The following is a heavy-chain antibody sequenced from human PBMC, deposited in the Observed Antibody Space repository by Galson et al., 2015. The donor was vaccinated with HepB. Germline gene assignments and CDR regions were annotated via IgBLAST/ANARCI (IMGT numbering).Heavy chain of an antibody. V-gene: IGHV3-23*01. CDR3: ARAGYVGGRIQEWLKANQLYYFDF. J-gene: IGHJ4*02. CDR2: ISGSGSRN. CDR1: GFTFSSYA. Sequence: SLRLSCAASGFTFSSYAMSWVRQAPGKGLEWVSGISGSGSRNYYADSVKGRFSISRDNSKGSLSLQMNSLRADDTAVYYCARAGYVGGRIQEWLKANQLYYFDFWGQGTLVTVSS. D-gene: IGHD5-18*01.